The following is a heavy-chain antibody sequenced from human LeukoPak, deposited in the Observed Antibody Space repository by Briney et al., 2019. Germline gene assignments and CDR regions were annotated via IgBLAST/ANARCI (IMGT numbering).Heavy chain of an antibody. J-gene: IGHJ4*02. Sequence: ASVKVSCKASGGTFSSYAISWVRQAPGQGLEWMGGIIPIFGTANYAQKFQGRVTITADESTSTAYMELSSLRSEDTAVYYCARVEHYYDSSGYEDWGQGTLVTVSS. CDR1: GGTFSSYA. D-gene: IGHD3-22*01. V-gene: IGHV1-69*13. CDR3: ARVEHYYDSSGYED. CDR2: IIPIFGTA.